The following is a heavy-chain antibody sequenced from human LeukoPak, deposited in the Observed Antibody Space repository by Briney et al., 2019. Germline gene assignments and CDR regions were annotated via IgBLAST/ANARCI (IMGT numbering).Heavy chain of an antibody. D-gene: IGHD2-2*01. CDR3: ARGGDVVPAGRVSSDYYYYYMDV. CDR2: IIPIFGTA. Sequence: SVKVSCKASGGTFSSYAISWVRHAPGQGLEWMGGIIPIFGTANYAQKFQGRVTITTDESTSTAYMELGSLRSEDTAVYYCARGGDVVPAGRVSSDYYYYYMDVWGKGTTVTVSS. V-gene: IGHV1-69*05. CDR1: GGTFSSYA. J-gene: IGHJ6*03.